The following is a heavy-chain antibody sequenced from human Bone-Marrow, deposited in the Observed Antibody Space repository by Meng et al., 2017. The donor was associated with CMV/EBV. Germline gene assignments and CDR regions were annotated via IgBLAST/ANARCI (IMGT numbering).Heavy chain of an antibody. J-gene: IGHJ6*01. D-gene: IGHD6-19*01. CDR2: ISYDGSNK. CDR3: ARGYLAAGIDYYYGMAV. V-gene: IGHV3-30-3*01. Sequence: GESLKISCAASGFTVSSNYMSWVRQAPGKGLEWVAVISYDGSNKYYADSVKGRFTISRDNSKNTLYLQMNSLRAEDTAVYYCARGYLAAGIDYYYGMAVWGPGTTVTGSS. CDR1: GFTVSSNY.